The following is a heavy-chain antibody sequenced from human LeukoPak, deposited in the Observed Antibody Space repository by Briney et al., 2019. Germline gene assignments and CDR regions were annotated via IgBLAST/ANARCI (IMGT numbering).Heavy chain of an antibody. CDR1: GFTFSSYE. CDR2: ISSSGSTI. CDR3: ARDLPGGAYYFAY. D-gene: IGHD1-26*01. V-gene: IGHV3-48*03. Sequence: GGSLRLSCAASGFTFSSYEMNWVRQAPGKGLEWVSYISSSGSTIYYADSVKGRFTISRDNAKNSLYLQMNSLRAEDSAVYFSARDLPGGAYYFAYWGQGTLVTVSS. J-gene: IGHJ4*02.